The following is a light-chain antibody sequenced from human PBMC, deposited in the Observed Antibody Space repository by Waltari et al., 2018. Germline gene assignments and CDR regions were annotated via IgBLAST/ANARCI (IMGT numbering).Light chain of an antibody. V-gene: IGLV1-44*01. CDR2: ATG. J-gene: IGLJ2*01. Sequence: QSVLTQPPSASGTPGQRVTLSCSGSSSNIGSKGVSWYQQFPGTAPRLLIFATGQRPSGFSDRFSASKSGTSASLAISGLHSEDEAGYYCATWDDSLNGPVVGGGTTLTVL. CDR3: ATWDDSLNGPV. CDR1: SSNIGSKG.